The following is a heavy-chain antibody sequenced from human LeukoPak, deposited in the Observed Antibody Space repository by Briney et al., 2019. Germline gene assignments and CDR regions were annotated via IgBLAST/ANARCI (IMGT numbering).Heavy chain of an antibody. CDR2: IYHSGST. Sequence: SETLSLTCTVSGYSISSGYYWGWIRQPPGKGLEWIGSIYHSGSTYYNPSLKSRVTISVDTSKNQFSLKLSSVTAADTALYYCARPTVSYYYYYMDVWGKGTTVTVSS. D-gene: IGHD4-11*01. CDR3: ARPTVSYYYYYMDV. J-gene: IGHJ6*03. V-gene: IGHV4-38-2*02. CDR1: GYSISSGYY.